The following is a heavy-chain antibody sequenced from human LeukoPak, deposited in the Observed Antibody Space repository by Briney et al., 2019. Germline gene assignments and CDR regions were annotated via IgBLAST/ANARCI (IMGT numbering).Heavy chain of an antibody. CDR1: GFTFSSYA. CDR2: ISSNGGST. D-gene: IGHD6-19*01. J-gene: IGHJ6*03. V-gene: IGHV3-64*01. Sequence: GGSLRLSCAASGFTFSSYAMHWVRQAPGKGLEYVSAISSNGGSTYYANSVKGRFTISRDNSKNTLYLQMGSLRAEDMAVYYCARDAVPGWDYYYYYMDVWGKGTTVTVSS. CDR3: ARDAVPGWDYYYYYMDV.